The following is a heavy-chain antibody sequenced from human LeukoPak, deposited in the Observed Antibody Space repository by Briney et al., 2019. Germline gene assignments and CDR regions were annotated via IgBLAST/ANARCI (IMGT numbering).Heavy chain of an antibody. CDR2: ISYRGST. CDR3: ASLYCSRTSCYMHY. V-gene: IGHV4-59*01. J-gene: IGHJ4*02. D-gene: IGHD2-2*02. Sequence: SETLSLTCTVSGGSISSYYWSWIRQPPGKGLEWIGYISYRGSTNYNPSLKSRVTISVDTSKNQFSLKVSSVTAADTAVYYCASLYCSRTSCYMHYWGQGTLVTVSS. CDR1: GGSISSYY.